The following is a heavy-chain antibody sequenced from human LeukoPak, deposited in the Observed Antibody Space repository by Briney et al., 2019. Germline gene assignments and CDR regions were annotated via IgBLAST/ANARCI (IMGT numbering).Heavy chain of an antibody. J-gene: IGHJ4*02. V-gene: IGHV4-39*07. D-gene: IGHD1-14*01. CDR2: IYYSGST. CDR3: ARGEPLDY. CDR1: GGSISSSSYY. Sequence: SETLSLTCTVSGGSISSSSYYWGWIRQPPGKGLEWIGSIYYSGSTYYNPSLKSRVTISVDTSKNQFSLKLSSVTAADTAVYYCARGEPLDYWGQGTLVTVSS.